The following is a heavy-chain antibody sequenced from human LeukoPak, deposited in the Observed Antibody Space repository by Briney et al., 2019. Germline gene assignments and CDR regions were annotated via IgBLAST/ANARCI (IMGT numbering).Heavy chain of an antibody. CDR3: ARDFSGASYYYYYGMDV. Sequence: ASVKVSCKASGYTFTGYYMHWVRQAPGQGLEWMGWINPNSGGTNYAQKFRGRVTMTRDTSISTAYMELSRLRSDDTAVYYCARDFSGASYYYYYGMDVWGQGTTVTVSS. CDR1: GYTFTGYY. D-gene: IGHD1-26*01. CDR2: INPNSGGT. J-gene: IGHJ6*02. V-gene: IGHV1-2*02.